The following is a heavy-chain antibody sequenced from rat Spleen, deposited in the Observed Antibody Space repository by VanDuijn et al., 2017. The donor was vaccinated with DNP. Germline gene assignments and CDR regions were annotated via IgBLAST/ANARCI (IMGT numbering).Heavy chain of an antibody. CDR1: GFTFSDYN. CDR3: ARSGPIRGGDY. Sequence: EVQLVESGGGLVQPGRSLKLSCAASGFTFSDYNMAWVRQAPKKGLEWVATISYDGSSTYYRDSMKGRFTISRDNAKSTLYLQMDSLRSEDTATYYCARSGPIRGGDYWGQGVMVTVSS. CDR2: ISYDGSST. D-gene: IGHD4-3*01. J-gene: IGHJ2*01. V-gene: IGHV5-7*01.